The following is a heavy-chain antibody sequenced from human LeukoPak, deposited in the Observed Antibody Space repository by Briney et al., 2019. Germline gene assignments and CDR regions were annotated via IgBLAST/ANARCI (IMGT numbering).Heavy chain of an antibody. V-gene: IGHV3-30*18. CDR1: GFTFSSYG. Sequence: GGSLRLSCAASGFTFSSYGMHWVRQAPGKGLEWVAVISYDGSNKYYADSVKGRFTISRDNSKNTLYLQMNSLRAEDTAVYYCAKGRGQQLVPSDYWGQGTLATVSS. D-gene: IGHD6-13*01. J-gene: IGHJ4*02. CDR3: AKGRGQQLVPSDY. CDR2: ISYDGSNK.